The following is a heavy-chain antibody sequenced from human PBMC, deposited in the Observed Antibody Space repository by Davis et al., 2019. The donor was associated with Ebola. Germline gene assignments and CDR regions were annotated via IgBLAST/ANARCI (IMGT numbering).Heavy chain of an antibody. CDR1: GFTFSSYA. V-gene: IGHV3-23*01. CDR3: AKETDYGDYGFDS. J-gene: IGHJ4*02. CDR2: LSDSGDIT. Sequence: GGSLRLSCAASGFTFSSYAMSWVRQAPGKGLEWVSGLSDSGDITFYTDSVKGRFTISRDNSENKLYLQMNSLRAEDTAVYYCAKETDYGDYGFDSWGQGTLVTVSS. D-gene: IGHD4-17*01.